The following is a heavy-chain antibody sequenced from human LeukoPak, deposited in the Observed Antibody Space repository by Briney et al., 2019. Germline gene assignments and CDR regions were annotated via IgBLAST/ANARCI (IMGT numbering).Heavy chain of an antibody. V-gene: IGHV5-51*01. CDR3: ARPHYYDSSGYSGNYFDY. CDR2: ISPGDSDT. J-gene: IGHJ4*02. D-gene: IGHD3-22*01. Sequence: GESLKISCKGSGYSFTSYWIGWVRQMPGKGLEWMGIISPGDSDTRYSPSFQGQVSISADKSISTAYLQWSSLKASDTAMYYCARPHYYDSSGYSGNYFDYWGQGTLVTVSS. CDR1: GYSFTSYW.